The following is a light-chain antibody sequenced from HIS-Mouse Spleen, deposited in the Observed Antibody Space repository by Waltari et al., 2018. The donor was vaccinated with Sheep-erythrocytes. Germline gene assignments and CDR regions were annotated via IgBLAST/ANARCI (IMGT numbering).Light chain of an antibody. J-gene: IGLJ2*01. CDR3: CSYAGSSTLV. Sequence: QSALTQPASVSGSPGQSITISCTGTSSDVGSYNLFSWYQQHPGKAPKPMSYEGSKRPSGVSNRFAGSKSGNTTSLTISGLQAEDEADYYCCSYAGSSTLVFGGGTKLTVL. CDR2: EGS. V-gene: IGLV2-23*01. CDR1: SSDVGSYNL.